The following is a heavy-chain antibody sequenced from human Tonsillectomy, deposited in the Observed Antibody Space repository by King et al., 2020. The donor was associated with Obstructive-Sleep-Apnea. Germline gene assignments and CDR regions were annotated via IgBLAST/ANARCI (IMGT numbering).Heavy chain of an antibody. V-gene: IGHV4-39*07. J-gene: IGHJ4*02. CDR2: IYYSGST. CDR3: ARGPSLGEENDY. CDR1: GDSISTSYY. D-gene: IGHD2-21*01. Sequence: LQLQESGPGLVKPSETLSLTCTVSGDSISTSYYWTWIRQPPGKGLEGIGTIYYSGSTSYNPSLKSRLTISVDTAKNQFSLNLISVTAADTAVYYCARGPSLGEENDYWGQGTLVTVSS.